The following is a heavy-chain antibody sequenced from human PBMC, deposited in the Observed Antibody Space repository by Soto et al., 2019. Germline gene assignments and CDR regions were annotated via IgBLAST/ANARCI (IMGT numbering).Heavy chain of an antibody. CDR1: GFTFGDYA. J-gene: IGHJ6*02. CDR2: IRSKAYGGTT. CDR3: TRDPLYYGSGYHGMDV. Sequence: SLRLSCTASGFTFGDYAMSWLRQAPGKGLEWVGFIRSKAYGGTTEYAASVKGRFTISRDDSKSIAYLQMNSLRTADTAVYYCTRDPLYYGSGYHGMDVWGQGTTVTVSS. D-gene: IGHD3-10*01. V-gene: IGHV3-49*03.